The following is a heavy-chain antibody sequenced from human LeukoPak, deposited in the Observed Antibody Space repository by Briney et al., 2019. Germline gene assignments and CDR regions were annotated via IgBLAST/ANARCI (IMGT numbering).Heavy chain of an antibody. CDR2: IKLDGSEK. Sequence: GGSLRLSCAASGFSFNSYSMSWVRQAPGKGLEWVANIKLDGSEKYYVDSVRGRFTISRDSAKNSLYLQMNSLRAEDTALYYCAREVSLDSRGQGTLVTVSS. V-gene: IGHV3-7*01. CDR3: AREVSLDS. CDR1: GFSFNSYS. J-gene: IGHJ4*02.